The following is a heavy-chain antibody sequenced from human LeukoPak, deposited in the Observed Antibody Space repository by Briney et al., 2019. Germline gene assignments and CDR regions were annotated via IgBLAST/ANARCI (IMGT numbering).Heavy chain of an antibody. CDR1: GGSISSSNW. CDR2: TYHSGST. J-gene: IGHJ5*02. V-gene: IGHV4-4*02. D-gene: IGHD6-13*01. Sequence: PSETLSLTCAVSGGSISSSNWWSWVRQPPGKGLEWIGETYHSGSTNYNPSLKSRVTISVDKSKDQFSLKLSSVTAADTAVYYCARGVAAAGTDWFDPWGRGTLVTVSS. CDR3: ARGVAAAGTDWFDP.